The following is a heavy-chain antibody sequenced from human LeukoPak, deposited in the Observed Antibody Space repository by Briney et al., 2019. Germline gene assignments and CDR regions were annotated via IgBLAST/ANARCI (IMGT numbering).Heavy chain of an antibody. Sequence: PGGSLRLSCAASGFSFTSYAMSWVRQAPGKGLERVSGINGGGDKTYYRDSVKGRITFSRDNSKNTLSLQLRSLRAEDTAVYYCAKDLSYTSGASDQWGQGTLVTVSS. D-gene: IGHD6-19*01. J-gene: IGHJ4*02. V-gene: IGHV3-23*01. CDR2: INGGGDKT. CDR3: AKDLSYTSGASDQ. CDR1: GFSFTSYA.